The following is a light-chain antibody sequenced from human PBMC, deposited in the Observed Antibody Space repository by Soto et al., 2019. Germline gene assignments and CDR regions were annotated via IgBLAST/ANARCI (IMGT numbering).Light chain of an antibody. CDR3: QQRSDRLPIT. CDR2: DAS. Sequence: EIVMTQSPATLSVSPGGRATLSCRASQTIGDTLAWYQQKPGQAPRLLIYDASKRPTGIPARFSGSGSGTDFTLTISSLEPEDSAVYYCQQRSDRLPITFGQGTRLEI. V-gene: IGKV3-11*01. J-gene: IGKJ5*01. CDR1: QTIGDT.